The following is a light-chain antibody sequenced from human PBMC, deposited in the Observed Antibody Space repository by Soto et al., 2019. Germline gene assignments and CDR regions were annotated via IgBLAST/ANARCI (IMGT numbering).Light chain of an antibody. CDR2: DVS. CDR3: RPYTNSSTLYV. CDR1: SSDVGGYNY. V-gene: IGLV2-14*01. Sequence: QSVLTQPASVSGSPGQSITISCTETSSDVGGYNYVSWYQQHPGKAPKLMIYDVSNRPSGVSNRFSGSKSGNTASLTISGLQAEDEADYYCRPYTNSSTLYVFGTGTKITIL. J-gene: IGLJ1*01.